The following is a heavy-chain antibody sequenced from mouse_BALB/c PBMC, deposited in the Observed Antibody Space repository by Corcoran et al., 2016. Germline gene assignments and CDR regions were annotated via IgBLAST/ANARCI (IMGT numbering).Heavy chain of an antibody. D-gene: IGHD3-2*01. J-gene: IGHJ4*01. V-gene: IGHV9-1*02. CDR3: ARKDKYHDAMDY. CDR2: INTYTGEP. Sequence: QIQLVQSGPELKKPGETVKITCKASGYTFTNYGMNWVKQAPGKGLKWMGWINTYTGEPTYADDFKGRFAFSLETSASTAYLQINNLKNEDMATYFCARKDKYHDAMDYWGQVTSVTVSA. CDR1: GYTFTNYG.